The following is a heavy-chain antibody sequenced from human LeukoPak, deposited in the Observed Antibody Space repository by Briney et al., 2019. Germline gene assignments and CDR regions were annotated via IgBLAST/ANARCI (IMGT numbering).Heavy chain of an antibody. D-gene: IGHD3-3*01. J-gene: IGHJ4*02. Sequence: SETLSLTCTVSGGSISSRSYYWGWIRQPPGKGLEWIGKISDSGNTYYNPSLKSRVTISVDTSKNQCSLKLSSVTAADTAVYYCARAGYDFWSGYSNQIDYWGQGTLVTVSS. CDR1: GGSISSRSYY. V-gene: IGHV4-39*07. CDR3: ARAGYDFWSGYSNQIDY. CDR2: ISDSGNT.